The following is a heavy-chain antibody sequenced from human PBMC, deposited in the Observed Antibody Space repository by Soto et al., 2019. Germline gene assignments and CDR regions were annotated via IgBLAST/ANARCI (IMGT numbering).Heavy chain of an antibody. CDR2: ISGSGGST. CDR1: GFTFSSYA. J-gene: IGHJ4*02. D-gene: IGHD3-3*01. Sequence: GGSLRLSCAASGFTFSSYAMSWVRQAPGKGLEWVSAISGSGGSTYYADSVKGRFTISRDNSKNTLYLQMNSLRAEDTAVYYCAKGLTIFGVVTNDYWGQGTLVTVSS. V-gene: IGHV3-23*01. CDR3: AKGLTIFGVVTNDY.